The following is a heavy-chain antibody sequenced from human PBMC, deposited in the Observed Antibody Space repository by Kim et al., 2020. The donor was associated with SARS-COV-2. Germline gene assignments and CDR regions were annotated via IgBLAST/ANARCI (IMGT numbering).Heavy chain of an antibody. J-gene: IGHJ5*02. D-gene: IGHD1-26*01. CDR1: GGVFDSTLNNFA. Sequence: SVKVSCKTSGGVFDSTLNNFAISWVRQAPGQGLEWMGRIFPRLGLTDYAQTFQGRVTITADKSTKTVFMELTSLKFEDTAIYFCASQDGASTWIHFDPWGQGTRVTVSS. V-gene: IGHV1-69*04. CDR3: ASQDGASTWIHFDP. CDR2: IFPRLGLT.